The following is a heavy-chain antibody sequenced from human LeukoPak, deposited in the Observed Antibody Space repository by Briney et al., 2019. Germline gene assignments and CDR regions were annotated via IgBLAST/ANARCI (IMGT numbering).Heavy chain of an antibody. CDR2: INPNSGGT. V-gene: IGHV1-2*02. Sequence: ASVKVSCKASGYTFTGYYMHWVRQAPGQGLEWMGWINPNSGGTNYAQKFQGRVTMTTDTSTSTAYMELRSLRSDDTAVYYCARAVAGTNNYWGQGTLVTVSS. J-gene: IGHJ4*02. CDR1: GYTFTGYY. CDR3: ARAVAGTNNY. D-gene: IGHD6-19*01.